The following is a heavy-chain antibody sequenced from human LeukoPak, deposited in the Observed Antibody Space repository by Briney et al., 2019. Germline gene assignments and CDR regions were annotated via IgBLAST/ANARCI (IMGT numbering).Heavy chain of an antibody. J-gene: IGHJ4*02. Sequence: ASVKVSCKASGGTFSSYAISWVRQAPGQGLEWMGGIIPIFGTANYAQKFQGRVTITADESTSTAYMELSSLRSEDTAVYYCARDRHDILTGPTSGWYFDYWGQGTPVTVSS. CDR3: ARDRHDILTGPTSGWYFDY. D-gene: IGHD3-9*01. CDR2: IIPIFGTA. CDR1: GGTFSSYA. V-gene: IGHV1-69*13.